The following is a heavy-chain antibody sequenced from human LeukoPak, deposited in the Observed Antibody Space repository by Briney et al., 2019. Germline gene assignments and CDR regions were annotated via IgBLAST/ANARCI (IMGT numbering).Heavy chain of an antibody. D-gene: IGHD3-22*01. V-gene: IGHV4-59*01. CDR3: ARDRGDSSGYYDY. CDR1: GGSISSYY. Sequence: KTSETLSLTCTVSGGSISSYYWSWIRQPPGKGLEWIGHIYYSGSTNYNPSLKSRVTISVDTSKNQFSLKLSSVTAADTAVYYCARDRGDSSGYYDYWGQGTLVTVSS. CDR2: IYYSGST. J-gene: IGHJ4*02.